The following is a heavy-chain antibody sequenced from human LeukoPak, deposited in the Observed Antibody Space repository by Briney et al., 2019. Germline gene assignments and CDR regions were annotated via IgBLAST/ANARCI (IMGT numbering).Heavy chain of an antibody. Sequence: GGSLRLSCAASGFTFSSYSMNWVRQAPGKRLEWVSSISSSSSYIYYADSVKGRFTISRDNAKNSLYLQMNSLRAEDTAVYYCARVQGSWVSGDSGNWGQGTLVTVSS. V-gene: IGHV3-21*01. CDR2: ISSSSSYI. D-gene: IGHD3-10*02. CDR3: ARVQGSWVSGDSGN. CDR1: GFTFSSYS. J-gene: IGHJ4*02.